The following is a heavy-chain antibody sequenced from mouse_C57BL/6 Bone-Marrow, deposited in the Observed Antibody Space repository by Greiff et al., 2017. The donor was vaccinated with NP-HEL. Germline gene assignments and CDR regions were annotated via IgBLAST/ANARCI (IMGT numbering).Heavy chain of an antibody. V-gene: IGHV2-5*01. D-gene: IGHD1-1*01. Sequence: VMLVESGPGLVQPSQSLSITCTVSGFSLTSYGVHWVRQSPGKGLEWLGVIWRGGSTDYNAAFMSRLSITKDNSKSQVFFKMNSLQADDTAIYYCAKSLYYYGSSYRAMDYWGQGTSVTVSS. CDR1: GFSLTSYG. CDR3: AKSLYYYGSSYRAMDY. J-gene: IGHJ4*01. CDR2: IWRGGST.